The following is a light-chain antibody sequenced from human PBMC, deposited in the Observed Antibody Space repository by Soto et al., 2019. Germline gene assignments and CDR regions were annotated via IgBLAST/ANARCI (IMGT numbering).Light chain of an antibody. CDR3: QQDNSYPIP. J-gene: IGKJ3*01. V-gene: IGKV1-5*01. Sequence: DIQMTQSPSTLSASVGDRVTITCRASQSISSWLAWYQQKPGKAPKLLIYDASSLESGVPSRFSGSGSGTEFALTISSLQPDDFATYYCQQDNSYPIPFGPGTKVDIK. CDR2: DAS. CDR1: QSISSW.